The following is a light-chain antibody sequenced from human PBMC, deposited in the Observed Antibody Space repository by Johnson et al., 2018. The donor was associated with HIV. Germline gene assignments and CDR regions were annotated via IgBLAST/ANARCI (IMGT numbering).Light chain of an antibody. Sequence: QSVLTQPPSVSAAPGQKVTISCSGSSSNIGNNYVSWYQQLPGTAPKLLIYDNNKRPSGIPDRFSGSKSGTSATLGITGLQTGDEADYYCGTWDSSLGSLYGFGTGTKVTVL. J-gene: IGLJ1*01. CDR2: DNN. V-gene: IGLV1-51*01. CDR1: SSNIGNNY. CDR3: GTWDSSLGSLYG.